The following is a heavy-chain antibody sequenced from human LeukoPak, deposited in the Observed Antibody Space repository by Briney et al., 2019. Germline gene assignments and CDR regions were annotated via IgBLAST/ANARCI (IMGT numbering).Heavy chain of an antibody. J-gene: IGHJ3*02. V-gene: IGHV4-30-2*01. CDR2: IYHSGST. Sequence: SQTLSLTCAVSGGSISSGGYSWSWIRQPPGKGLEWIGYIYHSGSTYYNPSLKSRVTISVDRSKNQSSLKLSSVTAADTAVYYCARVLLWALAFDIWGQGTMVTVSS. CDR1: GGSISSGGYS. CDR3: ARVLLWALAFDI. D-gene: IGHD3-10*01.